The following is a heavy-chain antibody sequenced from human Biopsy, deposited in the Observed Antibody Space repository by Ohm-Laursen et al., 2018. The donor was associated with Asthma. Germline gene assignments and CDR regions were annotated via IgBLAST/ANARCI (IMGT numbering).Heavy chain of an antibody. CDR1: GFTFSSYA. CDR3: ARGQGIAAAGTIFDYYYYGMDV. D-gene: IGHD6-13*01. V-gene: IGHV3-30-3*01. CDR2: ISYDGSNK. J-gene: IGHJ6*02. Sequence: SLRLSCSASGFTFSSYAMHWVRQAPGKGLEWVAVISYDGSNKYYADSVKGRFTISRDNSKNTLYLQMNSLRAEDTAVYYCARGQGIAAAGTIFDYYYYGMDVWGQGTTVTVSS.